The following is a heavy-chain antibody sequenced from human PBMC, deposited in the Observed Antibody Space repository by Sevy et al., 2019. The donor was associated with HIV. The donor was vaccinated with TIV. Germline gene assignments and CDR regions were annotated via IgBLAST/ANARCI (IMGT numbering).Heavy chain of an antibody. V-gene: IGHV3-30*04. J-gene: IGHJ1*01. Sequence: GGSLRLSSTVSGFIFSNFAMHWVRQAPGKGLEWVAVTSYDGSHNYYADSVKGRFTVSRDNSRNILSLEMSSLRRDDTAVYYCARGENDDEFFQYWGQGTLVTVSS. D-gene: IGHD1-26*01. CDR2: TSYDGSHN. CDR1: GFIFSNFA. CDR3: ARGENDDEFFQY.